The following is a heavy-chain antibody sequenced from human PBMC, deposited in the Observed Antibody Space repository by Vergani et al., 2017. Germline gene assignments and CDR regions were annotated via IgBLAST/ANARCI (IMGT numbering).Heavy chain of an antibody. CDR1: GGSLSSDDFY. CDR3: AIRCSTTCSTMGRAAFDI. D-gene: IGHD2-2*01. Sequence: QLQLQESGPGLVKPSQTLSLTCTVSGGSLSSDDFYWTWIRQPPGKGLEWIGYTHYSGTTYYNSSLKSRVSMSVATSKKQFSLKMNSVTAADTAVYYCAIRCSTTCSTMGRAAFDIWGQGTMVTVSS. V-gene: IGHV4-30-4*01. J-gene: IGHJ3*02. CDR2: THYSGTT.